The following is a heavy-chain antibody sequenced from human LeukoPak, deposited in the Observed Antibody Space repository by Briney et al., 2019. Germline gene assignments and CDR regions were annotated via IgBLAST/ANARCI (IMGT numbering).Heavy chain of an antibody. D-gene: IGHD6-13*01. J-gene: IGHJ4*02. V-gene: IGHV3-33*06. CDR2: IWFDGIKK. CDR3: AKVREVGSSSWVVVYFDY. Sequence: GGSLRLSCAASGFTFSNYGMHWVRQVPGKGLEWVAAIWFDGIKKYYADSVKGRFTISRDNSKNTLYLQMNSLRAEDTAVYYCAKVREVGSSSWVVVYFDYWGQGTLVTVSS. CDR1: GFTFSNYG.